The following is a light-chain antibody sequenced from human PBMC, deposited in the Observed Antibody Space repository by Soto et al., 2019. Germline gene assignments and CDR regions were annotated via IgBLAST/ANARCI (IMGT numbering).Light chain of an antibody. J-gene: IGLJ2*01. CDR3: QSYDSGLSVI. CDR1: NSDVGGHNY. V-gene: IGLV2-14*01. CDR2: EVN. Sequence: QSALTQPASVSGSPGQSITISCTGTNSDVGGHNYVSWYQQHPGRAPKLIIYEVNYRPSGVPDRFSGSKSGTSASLAISGLQAEDEADYYCQSYDSGLSVIFGGGTKVTVL.